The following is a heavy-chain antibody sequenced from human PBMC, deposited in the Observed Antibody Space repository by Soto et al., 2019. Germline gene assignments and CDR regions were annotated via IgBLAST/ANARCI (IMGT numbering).Heavy chain of an antibody. CDR1: GFTFRNNV. CDR2: ITDNGGST. Sequence: EVQLVESGGGLVQPGGSLRLSCAASGFTFRNNVMNWVRQAPGGGLEWVSAITDNGGSTYYADSVKGRCTISRDNSKNTPYLQMNSLRAEDTAVYYCAKEVYGAARGGMDVWGQGTTVTVSS. V-gene: IGHV3-23*04. CDR3: AKEVYGAARGGMDV. D-gene: IGHD3-10*01. J-gene: IGHJ6*02.